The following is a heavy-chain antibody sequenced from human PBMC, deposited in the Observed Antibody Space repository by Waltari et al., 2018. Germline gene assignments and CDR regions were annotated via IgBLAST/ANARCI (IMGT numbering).Heavy chain of an antibody. CDR1: GFTFSSYS. CDR3: ARGRDYSKVQDAFDI. D-gene: IGHD4-4*01. CDR2: ISSSSYI. J-gene: IGHJ3*02. V-gene: IGHV3-21*01. Sequence: EVQLVESGGGLVKPGGSLRLSCAASGFTFSSYSMNWVRQAPGKGLEWVSSISSSSYIYYADSVKGRFTISRDNAKNSLYLQMNSLRAEDTAVYYCARGRDYSKVQDAFDIWGQGTMVTVSS.